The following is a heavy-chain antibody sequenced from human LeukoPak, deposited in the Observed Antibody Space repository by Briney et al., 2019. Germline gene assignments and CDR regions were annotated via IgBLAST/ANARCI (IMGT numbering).Heavy chain of an antibody. D-gene: IGHD3-10*01. CDR2: IYYSGST. V-gene: IGHV4-31*03. Sequence: SETLSLTCTVSGGSISSGGYYWSWIRQHPGKGLEWIGYIYYSGSTYYNPSLKSRVTISVDTSKNQFSLKLSSVTAADTAVYYCARGPRYGSGSYSDYWGQGTLVTVSS. CDR3: ARGPRYGSGSYSDY. J-gene: IGHJ4*02. CDR1: GGSISSGGYY.